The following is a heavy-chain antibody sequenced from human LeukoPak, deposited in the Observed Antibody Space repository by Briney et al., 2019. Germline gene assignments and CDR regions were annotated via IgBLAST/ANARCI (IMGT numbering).Heavy chain of an antibody. Sequence: GGSLRLSCAASGFTFSSYGMHWVRQAPGKGLEWVAVISYDGSNKYYADSVKGRFTISRDNSKNTLYLQMNSLRAEDTAVYYCAKGPLEWLLVPYYFDYWGQGILVSVSS. CDR1: GFTFSSYG. D-gene: IGHD3-3*01. CDR2: ISYDGSNK. V-gene: IGHV3-30*18. J-gene: IGHJ4*02. CDR3: AKGPLEWLLVPYYFDY.